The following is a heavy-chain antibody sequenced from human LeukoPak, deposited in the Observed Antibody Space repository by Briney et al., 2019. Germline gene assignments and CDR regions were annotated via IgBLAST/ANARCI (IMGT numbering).Heavy chain of an antibody. J-gene: IGHJ3*02. D-gene: IGHD6-19*01. CDR2: LIPIFGTA. CDR3: ARDSRQEGIAVAGGDAFDI. Sequence: SVKVSCKASGGTFSSYAISWVRPAPRQGLEWMGGLIPIFGTANYAQKFQGRVTITTDESTSTAYMELSSLRSEDTAVYYCARDSRQEGIAVAGGDAFDIWGQGAMVTVSS. V-gene: IGHV1-69*05. CDR1: GGTFSSYA.